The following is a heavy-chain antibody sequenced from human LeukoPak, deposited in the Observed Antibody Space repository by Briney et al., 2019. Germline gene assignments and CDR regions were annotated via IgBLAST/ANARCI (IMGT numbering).Heavy chain of an antibody. V-gene: IGHV1-18*01. CDR1: GYTFTSYG. CDR2: TSAYNGNT. Sequence: ASVKVSCKASGYTFTSYGISWVRQAPGQGLEWMGWTSAYNGNTNYAQKLQGRVTMTTDTSTSTAYMELRSLRSDDTAVYYCARGSAGQWLVRGYYYYGMDVWGQGTTVTVSS. CDR3: ARGSAGQWLVRGYYYYGMDV. D-gene: IGHD6-19*01. J-gene: IGHJ6*02.